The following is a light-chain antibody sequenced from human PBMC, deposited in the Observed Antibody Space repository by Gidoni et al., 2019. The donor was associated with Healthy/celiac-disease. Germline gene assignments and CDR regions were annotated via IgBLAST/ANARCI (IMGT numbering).Light chain of an antibody. Sequence: EIVFTQSPATLSLSTGERATLSCRASQSVSSYLAWYQQKPGQAPRLLIYDASNRATGIPARFSGSGSGTDFTLTISSLEPEDFAVYYCQQRSNWPPNFGQGTRLEIK. CDR2: DAS. CDR1: QSVSSY. CDR3: QQRSNWPPN. V-gene: IGKV3-11*01. J-gene: IGKJ5*01.